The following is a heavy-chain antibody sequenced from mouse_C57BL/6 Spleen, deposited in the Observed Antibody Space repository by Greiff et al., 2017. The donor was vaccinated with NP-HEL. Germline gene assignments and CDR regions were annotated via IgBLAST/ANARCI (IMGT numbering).Heavy chain of an antibody. D-gene: IGHD1-1*01. Sequence: VQGVESGAELVKPGASVKLSCKASGYTFTEYTIHWVKQRSGQGLEWIGWFYPGSGSIKYNEQFKDKATLTADKSSSTVYMERSRLTSEDAAVYFCARHEDYYGSLRYFDVWGTGTTVTVSS. CDR3: ARHEDYYGSLRYFDV. V-gene: IGHV1-62-2*01. J-gene: IGHJ1*03. CDR2: FYPGSGSI. CDR1: GYTFTEYT.